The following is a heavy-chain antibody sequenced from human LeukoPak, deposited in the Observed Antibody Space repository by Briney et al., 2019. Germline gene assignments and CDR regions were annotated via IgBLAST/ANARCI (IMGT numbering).Heavy chain of an antibody. CDR3: ARGGAYGSGNHYRGGAFDI. Sequence: GGSLRLSCVASGFTFSGHGMHWVRQAPGKGLEWVSVIYRGGSTYYADSVKGRFTISRDNSKNMVYLQMNSLRVEDTAVYYCARGGAYGSGNHYRGGAFDIWGQGTMVTVSS. V-gene: IGHV3-53*01. CDR1: GFTFSGHG. J-gene: IGHJ3*02. D-gene: IGHD3-10*01. CDR2: IYRGGST.